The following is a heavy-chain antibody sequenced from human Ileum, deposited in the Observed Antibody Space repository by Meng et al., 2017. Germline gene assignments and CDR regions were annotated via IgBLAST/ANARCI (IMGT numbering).Heavy chain of an antibody. CDR1: GFNVNTNY. Sequence: GESLKISCAVSGFNVNTNYMSWVRQAPGKGLEWVSGIYRSGSTYYRDSVEGRFAISRDNSKNTLNLEMNSLRPEDTAVYFCARGLAGDYVYPFDHWGQGTRVTVSS. CDR2: IYRSGST. J-gene: IGHJ4*02. V-gene: IGHV3-66*02. D-gene: IGHD4-17*01. CDR3: ARGLAGDYVYPFDH.